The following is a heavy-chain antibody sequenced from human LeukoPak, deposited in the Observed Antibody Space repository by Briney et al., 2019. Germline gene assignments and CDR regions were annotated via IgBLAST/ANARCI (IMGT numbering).Heavy chain of an antibody. V-gene: IGHV4-4*02. Sequence: GSLRLSCAASGFTFSSYRMNWVRQAPGKGLEWIGEIYHSGSTNYNPSLKSRVTISVDKSKNQFSLKLSSVTAADTAVYYCATIGGPAGGDYWGQGTLVTVSS. D-gene: IGHD3-10*01. CDR2: IYHSGST. J-gene: IGHJ4*02. CDR3: ATIGGPAGGDY. CDR1: GFTFSSYR.